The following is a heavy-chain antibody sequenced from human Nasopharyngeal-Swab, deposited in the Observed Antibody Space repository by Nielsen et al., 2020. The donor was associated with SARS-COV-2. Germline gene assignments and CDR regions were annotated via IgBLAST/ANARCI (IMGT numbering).Heavy chain of an antibody. CDR1: GLTVSSIY. CDR3: ARDLPAGFHYMDV. D-gene: IGHD2-2*01. CDR2: IYSDGST. Sequence: GGSLRLSCTASGLTVSSIYMSWVRQAPGKGLEWVSVIYSDGSTYYEDSVKGRFTISRDNSKNTLYLQMNSLRAEDTAVYFCARDLPAGFHYMDVWGKGTTVTVSS. V-gene: IGHV3-53*01. J-gene: IGHJ6*03.